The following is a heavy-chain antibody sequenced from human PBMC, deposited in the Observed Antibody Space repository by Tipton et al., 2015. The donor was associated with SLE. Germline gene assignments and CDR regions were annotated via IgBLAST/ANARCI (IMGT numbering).Heavy chain of an antibody. CDR2: IYYSGST. Sequence: TLSLTCTVFSDSFGTVGYYWSWIRQHPAKGLEWVGHIYYSGSTYYNPSLGGRVSISQDTSKSQFSLKLTSVTAADTAVYYCAREGDGSANYFFYGVNLWGQGTTVTVSS. CDR1: SDSFGTVGYY. D-gene: IGHD5-24*01. V-gene: IGHV4-31*03. J-gene: IGHJ6*02. CDR3: AREGDGSANYFFYGVNL.